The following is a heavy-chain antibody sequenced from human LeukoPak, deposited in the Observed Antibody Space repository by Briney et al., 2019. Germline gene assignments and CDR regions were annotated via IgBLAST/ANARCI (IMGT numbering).Heavy chain of an antibody. CDR1: GGSISSYY. Sequence: SETLSLTCTVSGGSISSYYWSWIRQPPGKGLEWIGYIYYSGSTNYNPSLKSRVTISVDTSKNQFSLKLSSVTAADTAVYYCASSRKAAAGRDYYYYGMDVWGQGTTVTVSS. CDR2: IYYSGST. J-gene: IGHJ6*02. V-gene: IGHV4-59*01. CDR3: ASSRKAAAGRDYYYYGMDV. D-gene: IGHD6-13*01.